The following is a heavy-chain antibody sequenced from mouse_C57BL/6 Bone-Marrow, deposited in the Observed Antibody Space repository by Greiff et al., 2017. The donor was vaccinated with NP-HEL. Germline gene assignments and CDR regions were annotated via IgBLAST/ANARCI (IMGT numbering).Heavy chain of an antibody. J-gene: IGHJ4*01. CDR2: INPNNGGT. D-gene: IGHD1-1*01. V-gene: IGHV1-22*01. CDR1: GYTFTDYN. CDR3: ARRYYYGSSSYAMDY. Sequence: EVKLQESGPELVKPGASVKMSCKASGYTFTDYNMHWVKQSHGKSLEWIGYINPNNGGTSYNQKFKGKATLTVNKSSSTAYMELRSLTSEDSAVYYCARRYYYGSSSYAMDYWGQGTSVTVSS.